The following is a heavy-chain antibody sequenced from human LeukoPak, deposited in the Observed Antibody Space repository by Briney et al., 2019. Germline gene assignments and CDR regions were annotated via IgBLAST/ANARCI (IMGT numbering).Heavy chain of an antibody. J-gene: IGHJ3*02. D-gene: IGHD4-11*01. CDR2: INPSGGST. Sequence: GASVTVSCKASGYTFTSYYMHWVRHPPGQGLEWMGIINPSGGSTSNAHKFQGRVTMTRDMSTSTVYMELRSLRSEDTAVYYCARAMLLTTSTVTAAFDIWGQGTMVTVSS. CDR1: GYTFTSYY. V-gene: IGHV1-46*01. CDR3: ARAMLLTTSTVTAAFDI.